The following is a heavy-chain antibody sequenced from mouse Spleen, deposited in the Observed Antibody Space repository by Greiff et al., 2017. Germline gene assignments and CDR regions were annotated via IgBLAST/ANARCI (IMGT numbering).Heavy chain of an antibody. CDR1: GFSLTSYA. D-gene: IGHD1-1*01. V-gene: IGHV2-9-1*01. CDR3: AREGITTVVARYWYFDV. CDR2: IWTGGGT. Sequence: VKLMESGPGLVAPSQSLSITCTVSGFSLTSYAISWVRQPPGKGLEWLGVIWTGGGTNYNSALKSRLSISKDNSKSQVFLKMNSLQTDDTARYYCAREGITTVVARYWYFDVWGAGTTVTVSS. J-gene: IGHJ1*01.